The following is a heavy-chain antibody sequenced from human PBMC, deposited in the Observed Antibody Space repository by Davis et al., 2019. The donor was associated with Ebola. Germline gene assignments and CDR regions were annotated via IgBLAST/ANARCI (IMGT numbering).Heavy chain of an antibody. V-gene: IGHV3-23*01. CDR2: ISGSGGST. D-gene: IGHD2-2*01. CDR3: AKVSDCSSTSCLFYYYYMDV. J-gene: IGHJ6*03. CDR1: GFTFSSYA. Sequence: GESLKISCAASGFTFSSYAMSWVRQAPGKGLEWVSAISGSGGSTYYADSVKGRFTISRDNSKNTLYLQMNSLRAEDTAVYYCAKVSDCSSTSCLFYYYYMDVWGKGTTVTVSS.